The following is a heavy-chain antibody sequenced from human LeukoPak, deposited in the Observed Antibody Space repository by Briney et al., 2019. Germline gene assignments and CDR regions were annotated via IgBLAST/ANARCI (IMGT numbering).Heavy chain of an antibody. CDR1: GGSFSGYY. V-gene: IGHV4-34*01. CDR2: INHSGST. CDR3: ARGRYWGVTTWNWFDP. J-gene: IGHJ5*02. Sequence: KPSETLSLTCAVYGGSFSGYYWSWIRQPPGKGLEWIGEINHSGSTNYNPSLKSRVTISVDTSKNQFSLKLSSVTAADTAVYYCARGRYWGVTTWNWFDPWGQGTLVTVSS. D-gene: IGHD4-17*01.